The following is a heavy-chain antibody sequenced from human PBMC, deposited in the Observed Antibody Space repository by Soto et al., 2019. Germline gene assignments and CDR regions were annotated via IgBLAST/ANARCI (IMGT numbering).Heavy chain of an antibody. Sequence: EVQLVESGGGLVKPGGSLRISCVASGFTFSSYSMNWVRQAPGKGLEWVASTSTSGGYNQYADSMKGRFTISRDNAKNSLYLQMTSLRVEDTAVYYCVPDAVVIAASGYWGQGTLVTVSS. D-gene: IGHD2-15*01. CDR1: GFTFSSYS. J-gene: IGHJ4*02. V-gene: IGHV3-21*04. CDR2: TSTSGGYN. CDR3: VPDAVVIAASGY.